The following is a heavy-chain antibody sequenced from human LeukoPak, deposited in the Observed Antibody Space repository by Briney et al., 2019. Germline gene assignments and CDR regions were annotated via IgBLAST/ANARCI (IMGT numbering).Heavy chain of an antibody. V-gene: IGHV3-74*01. CDR2: IKSGGSST. CDR3: ARERKYDSNFDY. J-gene: IGHJ4*02. Sequence: GGSLRLSCAASGFTFSSYWMHWVRQAPGKGLVWVSRIKSGGSSTNYADSVKGRFTISRDNAKNTLYLQMNSLRAEDTAVYYCARERKYDSNFDYWGQGTLVTVSS. CDR1: GFTFSSYW. D-gene: IGHD1-1*01.